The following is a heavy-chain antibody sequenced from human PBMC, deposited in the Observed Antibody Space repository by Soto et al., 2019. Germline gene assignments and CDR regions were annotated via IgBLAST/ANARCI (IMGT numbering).Heavy chain of an antibody. D-gene: IGHD6-13*01. CDR1: GYSFTSYW. J-gene: IGHJ6*02. V-gene: IGHV5-51*01. CDR3: ATGLAAAGPYYYGMDV. CDR2: IYPGDSRT. Sequence: CQGSGYSFTSYWIGWVRQMPGKGLEWMGIIYPGDSRTRYSPPFQGQVTISADKSISTAYLQWSSLKASDTAMYYCATGLAAAGPYYYGMDVWGQGTTVTVSS.